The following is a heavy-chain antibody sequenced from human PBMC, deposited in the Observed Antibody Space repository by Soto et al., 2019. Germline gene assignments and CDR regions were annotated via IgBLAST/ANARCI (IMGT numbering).Heavy chain of an antibody. J-gene: IGHJ6*02. CDR2: ISYDGSNK. V-gene: IGHV3-30*03. D-gene: IGHD3-10*01. CDR1: GFTFSSYG. Sequence: QVQLVESGGGVVQPGRSLRLSCAASGFTFSSYGMHWVRQAPGKGLEWVAVISYDGSNKYYADSVKGRFTISRDNSKNTLYLQMNSLRAEDTAVYYCARVYGSGKEDYYYYGMDVWGQGTTVTVSS. CDR3: ARVYGSGKEDYYYYGMDV.